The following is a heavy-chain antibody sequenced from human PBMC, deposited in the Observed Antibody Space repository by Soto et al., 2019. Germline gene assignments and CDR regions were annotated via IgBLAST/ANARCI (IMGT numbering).Heavy chain of an antibody. CDR2: IIPFHGVT. CDR1: GGTFSPYT. Sequence: SVKVSCKASGGTFSPYTINWVRKAPGQGLEWMGRIIPFHGVTNYAQKFQARVTITADKSTSTAYMELSGLRFEDTAMYYCTRDWEITVSTWSFGGFWGRGTLVT. V-gene: IGHV1-69*04. CDR3: TRDWEITVSTWSFGGF. D-gene: IGHD3-10*01. J-gene: IGHJ4*02.